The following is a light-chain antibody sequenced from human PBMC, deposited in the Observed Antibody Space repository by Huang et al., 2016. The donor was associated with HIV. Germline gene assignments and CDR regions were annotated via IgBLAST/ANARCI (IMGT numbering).Light chain of an antibody. Sequence: DIVMTQSPDSLAVSLGERATINRKSSQSVLSRSKEKNHLAWYQQKPGQPPKLLISWASTREAGVPYRFSGSGSVTDFTLTISSLQAEDVAVYYCQQYYSIPRTFGQGTKVEIK. J-gene: IGKJ1*01. V-gene: IGKV4-1*01. CDR1: QSVLSRSKEKNH. CDR2: WAS. CDR3: QQYYSIPRT.